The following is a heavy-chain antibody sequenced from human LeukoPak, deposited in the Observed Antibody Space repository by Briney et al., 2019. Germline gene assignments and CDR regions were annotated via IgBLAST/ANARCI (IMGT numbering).Heavy chain of an antibody. CDR3: ARYSGSYSGFDY. V-gene: IGHV4-59*08. Sequence: SETLSLTCTVSGGSISSYYWSWIRQPPGKGLEWIGCIYYSGSINYDPSLKSRVTISVDTSKNQFSLKLRSVTAADTAVYYCARYSGSYSGFDYWGQGTLVTVSS. CDR2: IYYSGSI. J-gene: IGHJ4*02. D-gene: IGHD1-26*01. CDR1: GGSISSYY.